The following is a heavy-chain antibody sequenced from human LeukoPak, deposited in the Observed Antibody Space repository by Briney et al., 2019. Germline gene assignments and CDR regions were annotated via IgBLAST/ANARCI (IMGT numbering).Heavy chain of an antibody. CDR1: GGTFSIYA. D-gene: IGHD2-8*02. J-gene: IGHJ3*02. CDR3: ARAQPGGAFGI. V-gene: IGHV1-69*01. Sequence: ASVRVSCKASGGTFSIYAISWVRQAPGQGLEWMGGIIPIFGTANYAQKFQGRVTITADESTSTAYMELSSLRSEDTAVYYCARAQPGGAFGIWGQGTMVTVSS. CDR2: IIPIFGTA.